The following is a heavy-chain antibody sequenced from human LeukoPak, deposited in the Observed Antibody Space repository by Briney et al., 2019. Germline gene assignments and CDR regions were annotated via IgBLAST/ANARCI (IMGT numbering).Heavy chain of an antibody. CDR1: GGTFSSYA. Sequence: SVKVSCTASGGTFSSYAISWVRQAPGQGLEWMGGIIPIFGTANYAQKFQGRVTITADESTSTAYMELSSLRSEDTAVYYCARLTLGVVIIPDYYYMDVWGKGTTVTVSS. V-gene: IGHV1-69*01. CDR3: ARLTLGVVIIPDYYYMDV. J-gene: IGHJ6*03. D-gene: IGHD3-3*01. CDR2: IIPIFGTA.